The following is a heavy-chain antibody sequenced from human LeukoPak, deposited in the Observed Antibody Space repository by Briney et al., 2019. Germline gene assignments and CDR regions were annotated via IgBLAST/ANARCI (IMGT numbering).Heavy chain of an antibody. Sequence: GASLRLSCAASGFTFSSYAMSWVRQAPGKGLEWVPTISGSGGGTYYADSVKGRFTISRDNSKNTLYLQMNSLRAEYTAVYYCAKVLRLDAFDIWGQGTMVTVSS. D-gene: IGHD3-3*01. CDR1: GFTFSSYA. CDR3: AKVLRLDAFDI. CDR2: ISGSGGGT. J-gene: IGHJ3*02. V-gene: IGHV3-23*01.